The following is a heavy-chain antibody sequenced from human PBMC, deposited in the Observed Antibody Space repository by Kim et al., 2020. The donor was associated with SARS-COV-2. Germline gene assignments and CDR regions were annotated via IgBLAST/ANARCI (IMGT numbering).Heavy chain of an antibody. D-gene: IGHD5-12*01. CDR3: ARGVYSGYDFSY. J-gene: IGHJ4*02. CDR2: INHSGST. V-gene: IGHV4-34*01. CDR1: GGSFSGYY. Sequence: SETLSLTCAVYGGSFSGYYWSWIRQPPGKGLEWIGEINHSGSTNYNPSLKSRVTISVDTSKNQFSLKLSSVTAADTAVYYCARGVYSGYDFSYWGQGTLVTVSS.